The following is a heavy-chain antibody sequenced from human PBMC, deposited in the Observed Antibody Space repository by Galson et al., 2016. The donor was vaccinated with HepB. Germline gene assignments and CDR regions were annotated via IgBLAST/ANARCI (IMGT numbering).Heavy chain of an antibody. D-gene: IGHD3-3*01. V-gene: IGHV5-51*01. J-gene: IGHJ6*02. Sequence: LEWMAIIYPGDFDIRYSPSFQGQVTISVDKSISTAYLQWSSLTASDTAMYYCARSLTGSYDFWGAIYNYYAMDVWGQGTTVIVS. CDR3: ARSLTGSYDFWGAIYNYYAMDV. CDR2: IYPGDFDI.